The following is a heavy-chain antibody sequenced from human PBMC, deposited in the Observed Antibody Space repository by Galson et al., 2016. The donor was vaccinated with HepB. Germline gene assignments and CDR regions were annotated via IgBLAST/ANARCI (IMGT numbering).Heavy chain of an antibody. Sequence: SETLSLTCNVSGGSISSYFWSWVRQPPGKGLEWIGYVYKTGNTNYNPSLKSRVSISVDTSRNQFSLKVRSVTAADTAVYYCARGVTGTPYFDFWGQGALVTVS. CDR1: GGSISSYF. V-gene: IGHV4-59*01. CDR3: ARGVTGTPYFDF. J-gene: IGHJ4*02. CDR2: VYKTGNT. D-gene: IGHD1-14*01.